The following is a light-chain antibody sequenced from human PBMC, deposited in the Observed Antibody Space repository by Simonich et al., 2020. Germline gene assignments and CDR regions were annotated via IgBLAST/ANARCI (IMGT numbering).Light chain of an antibody. Sequence: QSALTQPASVSGSPGQSITISCTGTSSDVGGYNYVSWYQQHPGKAPKLMIYDVGNRPSGGSNRFSGSKSGNTASLTISGIQAEDEADYYCSSYTSSSTLEDWVFGGGTKLTVL. CDR1: SSDVGGYNY. V-gene: IGLV2-14*03. J-gene: IGLJ3*02. CDR2: DVG. CDR3: SSYTSSSTLEDWV.